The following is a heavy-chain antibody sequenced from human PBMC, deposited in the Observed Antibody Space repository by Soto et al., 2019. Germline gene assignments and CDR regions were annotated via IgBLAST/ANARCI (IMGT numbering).Heavy chain of an antibody. V-gene: IGHV1-69*13. Sequence: SVKVSCKASGGGNLRDYRTTWVRRAPGQGLEWMGGIIPKLGSANYAQNFQGRVTVTADESTNTVYMELRSLRSDDTAVYYWAEGGNGYNFGAVYGGRGPRVTVSS. CDR3: AEGGNGYNFGAVY. D-gene: IGHD5-12*01. CDR1: GGGNLRDYR. J-gene: IGHJ4*02. CDR2: IIPKLGSA.